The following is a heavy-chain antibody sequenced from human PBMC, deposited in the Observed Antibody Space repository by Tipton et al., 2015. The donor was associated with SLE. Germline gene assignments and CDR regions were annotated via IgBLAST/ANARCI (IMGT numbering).Heavy chain of an antibody. CDR2: IYYSGST. D-gene: IGHD5-24*01. CDR3: ASGEMATIRDFDY. Sequence: TLSLTCTVSGGSISSHYWSWIRQPPGKGLEWIGYIYYSGSTNYNPSLKSRVTISVDTSKNQFSLKLSSVTAADTAVYYCASGEMATIRDFDYWGQGTLVTVSS. J-gene: IGHJ4*02. V-gene: IGHV4-59*08. CDR1: GGSISSHY.